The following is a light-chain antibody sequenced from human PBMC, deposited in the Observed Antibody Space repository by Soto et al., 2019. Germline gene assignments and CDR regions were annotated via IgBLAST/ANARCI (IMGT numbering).Light chain of an antibody. Sequence: EIVMTQSPATLSVSPGERATLSCRSSQTVSSKLAWYQQKGGQAPRLLIYGASNRATGIPARFSGSGSGTDFTLTISSLEPEDFAVYYCQQRSNWPSFGQGTRLENK. CDR2: GAS. CDR3: QQRSNWPS. CDR1: QTVSSK. J-gene: IGKJ5*01. V-gene: IGKV3-11*01.